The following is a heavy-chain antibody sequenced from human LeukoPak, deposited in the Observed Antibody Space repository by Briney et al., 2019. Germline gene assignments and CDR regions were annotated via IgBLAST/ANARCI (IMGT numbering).Heavy chain of an antibody. Sequence: GSLRLSCAASGFSLSNYWMSWVRQAPGKGLEWIGEINHSGSTNYNPSLKSRVTISVDTSKDQFSLKLSSVTAADTAVYYCARGGIAAAGHNWFDPWGQGTLVTVSS. D-gene: IGHD6-13*01. CDR3: ARGGIAAAGHNWFDP. V-gene: IGHV4-34*01. CDR2: INHSGST. J-gene: IGHJ5*02. CDR1: GFSLSNYW.